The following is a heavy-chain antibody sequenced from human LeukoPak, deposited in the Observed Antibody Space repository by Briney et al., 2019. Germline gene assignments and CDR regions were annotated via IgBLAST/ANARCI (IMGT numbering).Heavy chain of an antibody. CDR3: ARHIGGSGY. Sequence: SETLSLTCTVSGGSISSSSYYWGWIRQPPGKGLEWIGSIYYSGSTYYNPSLKSRVTISVDTSKNQFSLKLSSVTAADTAVYYCARHIGGSGYWGQGTLVTVSS. V-gene: IGHV4-39*01. CDR1: GGSISSSSYY. CDR2: IYYSGST. J-gene: IGHJ4*02. D-gene: IGHD2-15*01.